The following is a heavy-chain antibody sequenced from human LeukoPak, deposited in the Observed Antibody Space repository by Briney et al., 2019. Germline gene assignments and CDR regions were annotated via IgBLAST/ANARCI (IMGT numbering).Heavy chain of an antibody. J-gene: IGHJ4*02. CDR1: GFTFSSYG. V-gene: IGHV3-30*02. CDR2: IRYDGSNK. D-gene: IGHD5-18*01. Sequence: GGSLRLSCAASGFTFSSYGMHWVRQAPGKGLEWVAFIRYDGSNKYYADSVKGRFTISRDNSKNTLYLQMNSLRAEDTAVYYCARGIQLWLDLDYWGQGTLVTVSS. CDR3: ARGIQLWLDLDY.